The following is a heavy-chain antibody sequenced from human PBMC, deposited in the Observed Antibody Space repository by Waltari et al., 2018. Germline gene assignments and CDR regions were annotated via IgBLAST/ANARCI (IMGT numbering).Heavy chain of an antibody. Sequence: LVESGGDLVQPGGSLRLSCAASGFTFSVFGMNWVRKAPGKRPEWIAYIGTSSRTKFHADSVKGRFTISRDSAMNSLFLQMNNLRADDSGVYYCARSDVGSTYDAYDVWGQGTTVTVSA. V-gene: IGHV3-48*01. J-gene: IGHJ3*01. CDR2: IGTSSRTK. CDR1: GFTFSVFG. CDR3: ARSDVGSTYDAYDV. D-gene: IGHD1-26*01.